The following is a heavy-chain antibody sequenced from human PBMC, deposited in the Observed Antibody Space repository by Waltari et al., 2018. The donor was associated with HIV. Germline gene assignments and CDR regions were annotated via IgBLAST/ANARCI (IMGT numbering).Heavy chain of an antibody. CDR3: ARDSEASTVTLKSSL. V-gene: IGHV3-21*01. CDR2: ISSVSSYI. D-gene: IGHD4-17*01. J-gene: IGHJ1*01. CDR1: GFSFNSYT. Sequence: LVESGGGVVKPGRSLRLSCVGPGFSFNSYTIIWVRHIPGKRLEWVASISSVSSYIYYSNSVKDRFIVARDNDKRTLYLQMNRLTVADTAIYYCARDSEASTVTLKSSLWGRGTMVTVSS.